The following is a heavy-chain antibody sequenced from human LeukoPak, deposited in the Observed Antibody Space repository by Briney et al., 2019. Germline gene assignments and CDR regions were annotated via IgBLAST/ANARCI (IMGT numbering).Heavy chain of an antibody. CDR2: IHTSGST. V-gene: IGHV4-61*02. J-gene: IGHJ4*02. CDR3: ARQIMVYATYYFDH. CDR1: GGSISSGSYY. Sequence: SETLSLTCTVSGGSISSGSYYWSWIRQPAGKTLEWIGRIHTSGSTSYNPSLKSRVTISLDTSKNQFSLKLSSVSAADTAVYYCARQIMVYATYYFDHWGQGTLVTVSS. D-gene: IGHD2-8*01.